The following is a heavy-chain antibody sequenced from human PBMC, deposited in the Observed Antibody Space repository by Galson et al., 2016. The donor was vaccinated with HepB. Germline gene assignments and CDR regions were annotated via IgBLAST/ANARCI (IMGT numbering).Heavy chain of an antibody. CDR2: IIPLFGTA. D-gene: IGHD1-1*01. CDR3: AGRSRLEIGGNYYYDLDV. CDR1: GDTFSTLA. J-gene: IGHJ6*02. V-gene: IGHV1-69*13. Sequence: SVKVSCKASGDTFSTLALSWVRQAPGQGLEWMGGIIPLFGTADYAQKFPGRVLITADESTNTAYMELSSLRSEDTAVYYCAGRSRLEIGGNYYYDLDVWGQGTTVTVSS.